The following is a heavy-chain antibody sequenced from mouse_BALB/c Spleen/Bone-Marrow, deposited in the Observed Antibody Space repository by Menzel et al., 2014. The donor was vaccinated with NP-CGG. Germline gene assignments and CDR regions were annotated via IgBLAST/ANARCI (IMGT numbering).Heavy chain of an antibody. Sequence: VKLQESGAELVRPGSSVKISCESSGYVFSTYWINWVKQRPGQGLEWIGQIYPGDGDTDYNGKFKDKATLTADKSSNTVYMQLSSLTSEDSAVYFCARGGISVDYWGQGTTLTVSS. CDR3: ARGGISVDY. J-gene: IGHJ2*01. CDR2: IYPGDGDT. V-gene: IGHV1-80*01. CDR1: GYVFSTYW.